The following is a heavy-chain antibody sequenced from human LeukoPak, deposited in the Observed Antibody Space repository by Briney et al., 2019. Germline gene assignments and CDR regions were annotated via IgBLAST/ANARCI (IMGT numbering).Heavy chain of an antibody. CDR1: EFTFNDFA. CDR3: AKNLGPFDV. Sequence: GGSLRLSCAASEFTFNDFAMTWVRQAPGKGLEWVSSIGDAGTYYADSVKGRFTISRDNSKNMLYLKLNSLRAGDTAMYYCAKNLGPFDVRGQGTMVTVSS. CDR2: IGDAGT. V-gene: IGHV3-23*01. D-gene: IGHD3-16*01. J-gene: IGHJ3*01.